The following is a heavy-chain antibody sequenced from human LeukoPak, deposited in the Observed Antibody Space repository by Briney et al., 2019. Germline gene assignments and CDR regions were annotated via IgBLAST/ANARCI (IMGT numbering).Heavy chain of an antibody. Sequence: ASVKVSCKASGYTFTGYYIHWVRQAPGQGLEWMGWINPNSGGTNYAQKFQGRVTLTRDTSITTAYMELSRLRSDDTAVYYCASGVLPEAVPAANDAFDIWGQGTMVTVSS. CDR2: INPNSGGT. CDR1: GYTFTGYY. V-gene: IGHV1-2*02. J-gene: IGHJ3*02. D-gene: IGHD2-2*01. CDR3: ASGVLPEAVPAANDAFDI.